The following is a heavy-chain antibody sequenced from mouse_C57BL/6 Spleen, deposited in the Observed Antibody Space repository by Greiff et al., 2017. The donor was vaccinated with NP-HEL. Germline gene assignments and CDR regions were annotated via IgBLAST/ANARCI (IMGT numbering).Heavy chain of an antibody. J-gene: IGHJ4*01. V-gene: IGHV1-64*01. CDR1: GYTFTSYW. Sequence: VQLQQPGAELVKPGASVKLSCKASGYTFTSYWMHWVKQRPGQGLEWIGMIHPNSGSTNYNEKFKSKATLTVDKSSSTAYMQLSSLTSEDSAVYYCARRGYLYYAMDYWGQGTSVTVSS. D-gene: IGHD2-2*01. CDR2: IHPNSGST. CDR3: ARRGYLYYAMDY.